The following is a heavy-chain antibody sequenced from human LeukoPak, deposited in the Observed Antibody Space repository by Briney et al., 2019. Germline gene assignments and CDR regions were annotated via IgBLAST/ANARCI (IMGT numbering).Heavy chain of an antibody. V-gene: IGHV1-2*02. J-gene: IGHJ4*02. CDR2: INPDSGDT. CDR1: GYTFTGYY. Sequence: GASVKVSCKASGYTFTGYYMHWVRQAPGQGLEWMGWINPDSGDTNYTQKLQDRVSMTRDTSISTAYMELSRLRSDDTAVYYCARDDDFWSGYYTGTYFDYWGQGTLVTVSS. CDR3: ARDDDFWSGYYTGTYFDY. D-gene: IGHD3-3*01.